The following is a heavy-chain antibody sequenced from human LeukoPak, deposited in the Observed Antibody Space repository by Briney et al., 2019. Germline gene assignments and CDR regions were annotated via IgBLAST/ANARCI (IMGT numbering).Heavy chain of an antibody. CDR1: GFTFSDYY. D-gene: IGHD3-10*01. V-gene: IGHV3-33*08. CDR3: ARDDNYYGSGSYYRSVEY. J-gene: IGHJ4*02. Sequence: PGGSLRLSCAASGFTFSDYYMSWIRQAPGKGLEWVAVIWYDGSNKYYADSVKGRFTISRDNSKNTLYLQMNSLRAEDTAVYYCARDDNYYGSGSYYRSVEYWGQGTLVTVSS. CDR2: IWYDGSNK.